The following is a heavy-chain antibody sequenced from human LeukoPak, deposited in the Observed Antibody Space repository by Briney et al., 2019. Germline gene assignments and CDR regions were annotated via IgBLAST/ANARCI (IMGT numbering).Heavy chain of an antibody. CDR3: ATTLTNYCSSTSCYADH. CDR1: EYTFTNYW. V-gene: IGHV5-51*01. D-gene: IGHD2-2*01. J-gene: IGHJ4*01. CDR2: IYLRDSDA. Sequence: GESLKISCKVAEYTFTNYWIVWVRQMPGKGLEWVGIIYLRDSDARYRPSFQDQVTISADKSTRTAYLQWSSLKASDSAMYYCATTLTNYCSSTSCYADHWGQGTLVTVSS.